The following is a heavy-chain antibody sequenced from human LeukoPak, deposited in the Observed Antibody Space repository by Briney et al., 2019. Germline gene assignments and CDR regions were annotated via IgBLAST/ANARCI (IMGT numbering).Heavy chain of an antibody. J-gene: IGHJ4*02. CDR3: ARNPDTTMIVDV. V-gene: IGHV4-31*03. CDR2: IYYSGTT. D-gene: IGHD3-22*01. CDR1: GGSISSGGSY. Sequence: SETLSLTCTVSGGSISSGGSYWSWIRQHPGKGLKWIGYIYYSGTTYYNPSLRSRVTISVDTSKNQFSLKLNSVTAADTAVYYCARNPDTTMIVDVWGQGTLVTVSS.